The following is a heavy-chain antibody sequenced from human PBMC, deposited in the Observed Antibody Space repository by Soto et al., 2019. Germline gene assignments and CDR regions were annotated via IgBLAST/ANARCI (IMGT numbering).Heavy chain of an antibody. J-gene: IGHJ6*02. Sequence: QVQLVESGGGVVQPGRSLRLSCAASGFTFSSYGMHWVRQAPGKGLEWVAVISYDGSNKYYADSVKGRFTISRDNSKNTPYLQMDGLRAEDTAVYYCAKEIGGDYYYYGMDVWGQGTTVTVSS. V-gene: IGHV3-30*18. CDR2: ISYDGSNK. CDR3: AKEIGGDYYYYGMDV. D-gene: IGHD3-16*01. CDR1: GFTFSSYG.